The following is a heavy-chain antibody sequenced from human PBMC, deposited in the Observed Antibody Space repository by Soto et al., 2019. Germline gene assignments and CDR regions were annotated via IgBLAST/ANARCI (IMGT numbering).Heavy chain of an antibody. V-gene: IGHV1-2*04. D-gene: IGHD2-21*02. Sequence: ASVKGSCKDSGYILTGYCMHWVRQAPGQGLEWMGWMNPNSGDTNYTQEFQGWVTMTRDTSISTAYMELSRLRSDDTAVYYWASPYPIRSFASGACYPYPYWAQGSLVPVSS. CDR1: GYILTGYC. CDR2: MNPNSGDT. CDR3: ASPYPIRSFASGACYPYPY. J-gene: IGHJ1*01.